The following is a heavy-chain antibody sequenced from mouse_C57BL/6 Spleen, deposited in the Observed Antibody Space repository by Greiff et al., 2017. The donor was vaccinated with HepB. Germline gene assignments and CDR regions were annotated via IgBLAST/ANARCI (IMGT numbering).Heavy chain of an antibody. CDR3: ARGDYYGSSYFYAMDY. CDR2: INPSNGGT. Sequence: VQLQQPGTELVKPGASVKLSCKASGYTFTSYWMHWVKQRPGQGLEWIGNINPSNGGTNYNEKFKSKATLTVDKSSSTAYMQLSSLTSEDSAVYYCARGDYYGSSYFYAMDYWGQGTSVTVSS. J-gene: IGHJ4*01. V-gene: IGHV1-53*01. CDR1: GYTFTSYW. D-gene: IGHD1-1*01.